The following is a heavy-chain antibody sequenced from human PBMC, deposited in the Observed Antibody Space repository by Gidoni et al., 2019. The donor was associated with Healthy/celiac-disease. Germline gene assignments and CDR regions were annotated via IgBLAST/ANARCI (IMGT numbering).Heavy chain of an antibody. CDR3: ARDRGGSSWYLTY. J-gene: IGHJ4*02. Sequence: QVQLVQSGAEVKKPGSSVKVSCKASGVTFISYAISWVRQAPGQGLEWMGGIIPIFGTANYAQKFKGIVTITADESTSTAYMELSSLRSEDTAVYYCARDRGGSSWYLTYWGQGTLVTVSS. V-gene: IGHV1-69*01. CDR1: GVTFISYA. CDR2: IIPIFGTA. D-gene: IGHD6-13*01.